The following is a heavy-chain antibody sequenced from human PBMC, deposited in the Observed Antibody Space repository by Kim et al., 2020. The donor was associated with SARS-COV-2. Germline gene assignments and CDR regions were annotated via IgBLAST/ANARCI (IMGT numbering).Heavy chain of an antibody. CDR1: GYTFTGYY. V-gene: IGHV1-2*04. J-gene: IGHJ4*02. D-gene: IGHD6-13*01. CDR3: ARGSTKITIAAAGTRPDRLFDY. CDR2: INPNSGGT. Sequence: ASVKVSCKASGYTFTGYYMHWVRQAPGQGLEWMGWINPNSGGTNYAQKFQGWVTMTRDTSISTAYMELSRLRSDDTAVYYCARGSTKITIAAAGTRPDRLFDYWGQGTLVTVSS.